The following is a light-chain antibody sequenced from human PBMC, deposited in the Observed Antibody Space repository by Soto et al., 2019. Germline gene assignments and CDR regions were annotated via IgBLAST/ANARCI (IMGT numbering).Light chain of an antibody. CDR2: DAS. CDR3: QQYNSYRRT. CDR1: QSISSW. V-gene: IGKV1-5*01. Sequence: DIQMTQSPSTLSASVGDRVTITCRASQSISSWLAWYQQKPGKAPKLLIYDASSLESGVPSRFSGSGSGTEFTLTISRLQPDDFATYYCQQYNSYRRTFGQGTKVDIK. J-gene: IGKJ1*01.